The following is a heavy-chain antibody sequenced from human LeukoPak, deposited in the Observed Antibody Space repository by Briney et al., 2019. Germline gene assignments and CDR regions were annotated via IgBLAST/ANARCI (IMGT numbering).Heavy chain of an antibody. D-gene: IGHD1-14*01. CDR1: GFTFSSYS. V-gene: IGHV3-21*04. CDR2: ISSSSSYT. CDR3: ARVTGAIDY. Sequence: GGSLRLSCAASGFTFSSYSMNWVRQAPGKGLEWVSSISSSSSYTYYADSVKGRFTISRDNAKNSLYLQMNSLRAEDTAVYYWARVTGAIDYGGQGTLVTVSS. J-gene: IGHJ4*02.